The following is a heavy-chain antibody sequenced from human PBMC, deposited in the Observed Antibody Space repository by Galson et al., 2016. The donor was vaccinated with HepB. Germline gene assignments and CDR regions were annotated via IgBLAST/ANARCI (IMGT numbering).Heavy chain of an antibody. Sequence: SLRLSCAASGFTFSNYAMSWVRQAPGKGLEWVSAISGSTGRTYYADSVKGHFTISRDNYKNTLYLQMHSLRAGATALYYCAKESPKNAGGAFDIWGQGTMVTVSS. CDR3: AKESPKNAGGAFDI. D-gene: IGHD1-1*01. CDR2: ISGSTGRT. CDR1: GFTFSNYA. J-gene: IGHJ3*02. V-gene: IGHV3-23*01.